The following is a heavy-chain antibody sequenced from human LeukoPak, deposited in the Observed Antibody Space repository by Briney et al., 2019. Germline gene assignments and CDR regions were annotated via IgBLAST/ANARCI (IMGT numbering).Heavy chain of an antibody. J-gene: IGHJ4*02. Sequence: PGGSLRLSCVASGFTFSTYAMTWVRQAPGKGLEWVSAISGGSGLKYYGDSVKGRFTVFRDNSKNTLYLQMNSLRAEDTAVYYCAKDIRSGSYGGDYWGQGTLVTVSS. CDR2: ISGGSGLK. D-gene: IGHD3-10*01. V-gene: IGHV3-23*01. CDR1: GFTFSTYA. CDR3: AKDIRSGSYGGDY.